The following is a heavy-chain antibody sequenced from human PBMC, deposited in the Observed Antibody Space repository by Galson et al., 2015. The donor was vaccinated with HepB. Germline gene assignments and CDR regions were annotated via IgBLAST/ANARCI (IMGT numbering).Heavy chain of an antibody. CDR1: GFSFSDYW. J-gene: IGHJ4*02. D-gene: IGHD3-10*01. V-gene: IGHV3-7*03. CDR3: VRDRTYKGGNFFDF. Sequence: SLRLSCAASGFSFSDYWMSWIRQAPGKRLEWVANIRYDEYEYYYADFVKGRFTISRDNARTSVFLQMSSLRRDDTAVYYCVRDRTYKGGNFFDFWGQGALVTVSS. CDR2: IRYDEYEY.